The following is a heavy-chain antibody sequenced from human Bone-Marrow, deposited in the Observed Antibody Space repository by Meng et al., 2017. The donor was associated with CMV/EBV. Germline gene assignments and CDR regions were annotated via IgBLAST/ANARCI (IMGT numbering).Heavy chain of an antibody. CDR3: AREHAVVVPAATGGWFDP. CDR1: FSSYT. CDR2: IIPILGIA. Sequence: FSSYTISWVRQAPGQGLEWMGRIIPILGIANYAQKFQGRVTITADKSTSTAYMELSSLRSEDTAVYYCAREHAVVVPAATGGWFDPWGQGTLVTVSS. D-gene: IGHD2-2*01. J-gene: IGHJ5*02. V-gene: IGHV1-69*04.